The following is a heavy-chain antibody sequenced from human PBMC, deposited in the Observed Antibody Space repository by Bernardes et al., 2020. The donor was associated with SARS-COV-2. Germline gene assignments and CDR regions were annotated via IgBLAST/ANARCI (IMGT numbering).Heavy chain of an antibody. CDR3: ASMVRGVFYYYYYYYMDV. CDR2: ISSSSSYT. D-gene: IGHD3-10*01. V-gene: IGHV3-11*03. Sequence: GGSLRLSCAASGFTFSDYYMSWIRQAPGKGLEWVSYISSSSSYTNYADSVKGRFTISRDNAKNSLYLQMNSLRAEDTAVYYCASMVRGVFYYYYYYYMDVWGKGTTVTVSS. J-gene: IGHJ6*03. CDR1: GFTFSDYY.